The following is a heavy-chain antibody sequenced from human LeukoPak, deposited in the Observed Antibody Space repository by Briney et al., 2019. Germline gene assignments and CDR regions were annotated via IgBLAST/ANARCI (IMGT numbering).Heavy chain of an antibody. J-gene: IGHJ3*02. V-gene: IGHV1-69*13. CDR2: IIPIFGTA. CDR3: ARGNPTEGAFDI. Sequence: SVKVSCKASGGTFSSYAISWVRQAPGQGLEWMGGIIPIFGTANYAQKFQGRVTITADESTGTAYMELSSLRSEDTAVYYCARGNPTEGAFDIWGQGTMVTVSS. CDR1: GGTFSSYA. D-gene: IGHD1-14*01.